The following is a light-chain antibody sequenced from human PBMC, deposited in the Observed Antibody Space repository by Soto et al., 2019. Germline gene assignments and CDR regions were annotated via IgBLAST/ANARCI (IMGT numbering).Light chain of an antibody. CDR3: QQYGSSPLA. V-gene: IGKV3-20*01. CDR1: QGVSSY. J-gene: IGKJ4*01. CDR2: DAS. Sequence: ETVLAQSTAILSWCRGVRDNLSCRASQGVSSYLAWYQQKPGQAPRLLIYDASNRATGIPDRFSGSGSGTDFFLTISRLEAEDLAVYYCQQYGSSPLAFGGGTEVDIK.